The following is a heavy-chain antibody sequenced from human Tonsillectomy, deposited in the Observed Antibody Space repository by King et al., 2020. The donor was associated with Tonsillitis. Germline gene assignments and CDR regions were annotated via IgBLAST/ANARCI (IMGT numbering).Heavy chain of an antibody. CDR3: ARDKVDNSMGIYF. CDR2: ISYDGSNK. D-gene: IGHD5-12*01. V-gene: IGHV3-30*01. CDR1: GFTFSSYA. Sequence: VQLVESGGGVVQPGRSLRLSCAASGFTFSSYAMHWVRQAPGKGLEWVAVISYDGSNKNYADSVKGRFTISRDNSKNTLYLQMNSLRAEDTAVYYCARDKVDNSMGIYFWGQGTLVTVSS. J-gene: IGHJ4*02.